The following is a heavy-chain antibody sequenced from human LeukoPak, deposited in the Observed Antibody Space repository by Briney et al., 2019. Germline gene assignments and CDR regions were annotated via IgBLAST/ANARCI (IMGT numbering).Heavy chain of an antibody. Sequence: SETLSLTCTVSGYSISSGYYWGWIRQPPGKGLEWIGSIYHSGSTYYNPSLKSRVTISVDTSKNQFSLKLSSVTAADTAVYYCARWELGDYVPRYYFDYWGQGTLVTVSS. CDR2: IYHSGST. D-gene: IGHD4-17*01. CDR1: GYSISSGYY. J-gene: IGHJ4*02. CDR3: ARWELGDYVPRYYFDY. V-gene: IGHV4-38-2*02.